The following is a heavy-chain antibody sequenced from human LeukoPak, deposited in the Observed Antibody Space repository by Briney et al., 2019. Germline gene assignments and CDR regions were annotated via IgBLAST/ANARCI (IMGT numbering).Heavy chain of an antibody. CDR2: ISNSSSYI. CDR1: GFTFSSYS. Sequence: GGSLRLSCAASGFTFSSYSMNWVRQAPGKGLEWVSSISNSSSYIYYADSVKGRFTISRDNAKNSLYLQMNSLRAEDTAVYYCARDYSEYYYYYYMDVWGKGTTVTVSS. D-gene: IGHD2-15*01. V-gene: IGHV3-21*01. CDR3: ARDYSEYYYYYYMDV. J-gene: IGHJ6*03.